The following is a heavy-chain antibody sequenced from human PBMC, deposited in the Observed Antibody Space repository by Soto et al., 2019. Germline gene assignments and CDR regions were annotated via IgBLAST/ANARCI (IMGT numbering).Heavy chain of an antibody. D-gene: IGHD2-8*01. Sequence: PSETLSLTCTVSGGSISSGGYYWSWIRQHPGKGLEWIGYIYYSGSTYYNPSLKSRVTKSVDTSKNQFSLKLSSVTAADTAVYYCARGVAPMVYAIRGAWFDPWGQGTLVTVSS. V-gene: IGHV4-31*03. J-gene: IGHJ5*02. CDR1: GGSISSGGYY. CDR2: IYYSGST. CDR3: ARGVAPMVYAIRGAWFDP.